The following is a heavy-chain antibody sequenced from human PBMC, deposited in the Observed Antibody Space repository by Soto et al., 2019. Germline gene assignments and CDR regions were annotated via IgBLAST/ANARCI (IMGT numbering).Heavy chain of an antibody. CDR2: ISNSGST. CDR1: GGSFSGYY. Sequence: PSETLSLTCAVYGGSFSGYYWSWIRQSPGKGLEWIGYISNSGSTGYNPSLKTRLSMSVDRSKNQFTLRLTSVTAADTAVYYCARVERYFDWPHYFDYWGQGTLVTVSS. D-gene: IGHD3-9*01. V-gene: IGHV4-34*10. CDR3: ARVERYFDWPHYFDY. J-gene: IGHJ4*02.